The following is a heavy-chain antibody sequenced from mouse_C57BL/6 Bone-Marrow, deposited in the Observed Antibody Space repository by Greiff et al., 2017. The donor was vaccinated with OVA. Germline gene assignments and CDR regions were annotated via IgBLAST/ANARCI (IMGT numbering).Heavy chain of an antibody. CDR1: GIDFSRYW. D-gene: IGHD1-1*01. V-gene: IGHV4-1*01. CDR2: INPDSSTI. CDR3: ARGFITTRD. Sequence: PASGIDFSRYWMSWVRRAPGKGLEWIGEINPDSSTINYAPSLKDKFIISRDNAKNTLYLQMSKVRSEDTALYYCARGFITTRDWGQGTSVTVSS. J-gene: IGHJ4*01.